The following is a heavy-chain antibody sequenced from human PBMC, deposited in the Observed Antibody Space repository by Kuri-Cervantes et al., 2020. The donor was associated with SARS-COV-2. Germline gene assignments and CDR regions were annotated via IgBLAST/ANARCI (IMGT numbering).Heavy chain of an antibody. CDR2: ISSSSSTI. CDR1: GFTFSSYS. J-gene: IGHJ4*02. V-gene: IGHV3-48*01. Sequence: LSLTCAASGFTFSSYSMNWVRQAPGKGLEWVSYISSSSSTIYYADSVKGRFTISRDNSKNTLYLQMNSLRAEDTAVYYCARDRYSSSPYYFDYWGQGTLVTVSS. D-gene: IGHD6-6*01. CDR3: ARDRYSSSPYYFDY.